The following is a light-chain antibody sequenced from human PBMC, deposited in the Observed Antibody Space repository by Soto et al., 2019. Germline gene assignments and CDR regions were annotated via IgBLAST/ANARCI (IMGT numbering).Light chain of an antibody. J-gene: IGLJ1*01. CDR1: SSNIGSNT. V-gene: IGLV1-44*01. CDR3: AAWDDSLNGQV. CDR2: SNN. Sequence: QSVLTQPPSASGTPGQRGTISCSGSSSNIGSNTVNWYQQLPGTAPKLLIYSNNQRPSGVPDRFSGSKSGTSASLAISGLQSEDEADYYCAAWDDSLNGQVFGTGTQLTVL.